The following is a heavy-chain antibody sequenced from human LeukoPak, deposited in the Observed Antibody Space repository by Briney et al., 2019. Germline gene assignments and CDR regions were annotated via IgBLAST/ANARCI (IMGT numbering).Heavy chain of an antibody. D-gene: IGHD2-8*01. J-gene: IGHJ4*02. CDR3: ARAYGTIDY. CDR1: GGSISGYY. CDR2: IYYGGST. V-gene: IGHV4-59*01. Sequence: SETLSLTCTVSGGSISGYYWSWIRQPPGKGLEWLGYIYYGGSTNYNPSLKSRVTISLDTSKNQFSLRLSSVTAADTAIYYCARAYGTIDYWGQGTLVTVSS.